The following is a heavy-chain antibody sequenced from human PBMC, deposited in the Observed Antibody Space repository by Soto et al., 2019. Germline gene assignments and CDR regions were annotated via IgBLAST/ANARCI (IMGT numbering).Heavy chain of an antibody. CDR3: ATGFYSSGVLFDY. CDR1: GGSISSSNW. D-gene: IGHD3-10*01. CDR2: IYNSGTT. J-gene: IGHJ4*02. V-gene: IGHV4-4*02. Sequence: PSEILSLTCAVCGGSISSSNWWSWVRQPPGKGLEWIGEIYNSGTTNYHPSLKSRVTISIDTSKSQFYLKLTSVTAADTAIYHCATGFYSSGVLFDYWGPGTQVTVSS.